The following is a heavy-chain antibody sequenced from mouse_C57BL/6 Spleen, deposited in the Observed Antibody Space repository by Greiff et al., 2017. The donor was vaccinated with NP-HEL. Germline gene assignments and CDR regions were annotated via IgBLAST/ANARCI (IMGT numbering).Heavy chain of an antibody. CDR1: GFNIKDYY. CDR2: IDPEDGET. Sequence: EVQLQQSGAELVKPGASVKLSCTASGFNIKDYYMHWVKQRTEQGLEWIGRIDPEDGETKYAPKFQGKATITADTSSNTADLQLSSLTSEDTAVYYCARSADYYGSSYYFDYWGQGTTLTVSS. D-gene: IGHD1-1*01. CDR3: ARSADYYGSSYYFDY. J-gene: IGHJ2*01. V-gene: IGHV14-2*01.